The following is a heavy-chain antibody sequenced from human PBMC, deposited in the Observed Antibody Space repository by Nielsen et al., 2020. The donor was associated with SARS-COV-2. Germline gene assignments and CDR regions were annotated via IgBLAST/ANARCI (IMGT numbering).Heavy chain of an antibody. CDR3: AKEQGDGYNSGYGMDV. J-gene: IGHJ6*02. V-gene: IGHV3-30*18. Sequence: GESLKISCAASGFTFSSYGMHWVRQAPGKGLEWVAVISYDGSNKYYADSVKGRFTISRDNSKNTLYLQMNSLRAEDTAVYYCAKEQGDGYNSGYGMDVWGQGTTVTVSS. D-gene: IGHD5-24*01. CDR1: GFTFSSYG. CDR2: ISYDGSNK.